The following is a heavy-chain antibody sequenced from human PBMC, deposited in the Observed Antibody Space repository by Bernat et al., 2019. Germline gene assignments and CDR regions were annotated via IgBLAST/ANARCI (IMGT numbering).Heavy chain of an antibody. CDR1: GFTFDDYS. D-gene: IGHD2-8*01. V-gene: IGHV3-9*01. J-gene: IGHJ4*02. CDR2: ISCNRGSI. CDR3: ARDTLMVYATGSAGDC. Sequence: QLVESGGGVVQPGRSLRLSCAASGFTFDDYSMHWVRQAPGKGLEWVSGISCNRGSIDYAYSVKGRFTITRDNAKNSLYMQMNILRTEDTALYYCARDTLMVYATGSAGDCWGQGTLVTVSS.